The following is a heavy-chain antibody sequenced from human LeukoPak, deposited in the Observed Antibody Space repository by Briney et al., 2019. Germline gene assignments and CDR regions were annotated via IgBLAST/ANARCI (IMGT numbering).Heavy chain of an antibody. D-gene: IGHD2-2*01. CDR2: ISYGGSNK. V-gene: IGHV3-30*04. CDR1: GFTFSSYA. Sequence: PGGSLRLSCAASGFTFSSYAMDWVRQAPGKGLEWVAVISYGGSNKYYADSVKGRFTISRDNSKNTLYLQMNSLRAEDTAVYYCARDFRPVVGVGGTFDYWGQGTLVTVSS. J-gene: IGHJ4*02. CDR3: ARDFRPVVGVGGTFDY.